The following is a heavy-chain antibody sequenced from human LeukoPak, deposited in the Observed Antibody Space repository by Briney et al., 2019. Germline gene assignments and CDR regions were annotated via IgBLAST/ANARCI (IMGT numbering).Heavy chain of an antibody. D-gene: IGHD3-10*01. CDR2: IYYSGST. V-gene: IGHV4-39*01. J-gene: IGHJ4*02. CDR1: GDSISSSSYY. CDR3: ARRGRYYGSGSYSNFDY. Sequence: SETLSLTCTVSGDSISSSSYYWGWIRQPPGKGLEWIGSIYYSGSTYYNPSLKSRVTISVDTSKNQFSLKLSSVTAADTAVYYCARRGRYYGSGSYSNFDYWGQGTLVTVSS.